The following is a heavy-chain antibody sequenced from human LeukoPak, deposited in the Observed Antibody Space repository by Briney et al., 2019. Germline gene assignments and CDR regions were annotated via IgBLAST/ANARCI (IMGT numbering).Heavy chain of an antibody. CDR1: GYTLTELS. CDR2: FDPEDGET. J-gene: IGHJ4*02. V-gene: IGHV1-24*01. Sequence: ASVKVSCKVSGYTLTELSMHWVRQAPGKGLEWMGGFDPEDGETIYAQKFQGRVTMTEDTPTDTAYMELSSLRSEDTAVYYCATAYCGGDCRSYFDYWGQGTLVTVSS. CDR3: ATAYCGGDCRSYFDY. D-gene: IGHD2-21*02.